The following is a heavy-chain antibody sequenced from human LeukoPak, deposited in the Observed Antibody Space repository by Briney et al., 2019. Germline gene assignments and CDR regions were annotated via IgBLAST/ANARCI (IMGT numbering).Heavy chain of an antibody. V-gene: IGHV1-18*01. D-gene: IGHD3-10*01. CDR3: ARVVRGVGYYYYYYGMDV. CDR1: GYTFTSYG. J-gene: IGHJ6*02. CDR2: ISAYNGNT. Sequence: ASVKVPCKASGYTFTSYGISWVRQAPGQGLEWMGWISAYNGNTNYAQKLQGRVTMTTDTSTSTAYMELRSLRSDDTAVYYCARVVRGVGYYYYYYGMDVWGQGTTVTVSS.